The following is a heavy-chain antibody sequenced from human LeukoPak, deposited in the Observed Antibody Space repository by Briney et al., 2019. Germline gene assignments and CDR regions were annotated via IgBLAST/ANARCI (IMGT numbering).Heavy chain of an antibody. CDR1: GYTFTHYY. D-gene: IGHD3-22*01. Sequence: ASVKVSCKASGYTFTHYYMHWVRQAPGQGLEWLGVINPSGGNTTFAQKFQGRVTMTRDTSTSTVYMELSSLRSEDTAVYYCARDDSSGYPFDYWGQGTLVTVSS. V-gene: IGHV1-46*01. CDR3: ARDDSSGYPFDY. CDR2: INPSGGNT. J-gene: IGHJ4*02.